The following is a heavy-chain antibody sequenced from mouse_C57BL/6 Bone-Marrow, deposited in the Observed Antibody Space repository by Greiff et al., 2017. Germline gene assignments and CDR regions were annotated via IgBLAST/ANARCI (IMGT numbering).Heavy chain of an antibody. CDR2: INPNNGGT. CDR1: GYTFTDYN. D-gene: IGHD3-1*01. Sequence: EVQLQQSGPELVKPGASVKIPCKASGYTFTDYNMDWVKQSHGKSLEWIGDINPNNGGTIYNQKFKGKATLTVDKSSSTAYMELRSLTSEDTAVYYCARGGATSYWYFDVWGTGTTVTVSS. J-gene: IGHJ1*03. V-gene: IGHV1-18*01. CDR3: ARGGATSYWYFDV.